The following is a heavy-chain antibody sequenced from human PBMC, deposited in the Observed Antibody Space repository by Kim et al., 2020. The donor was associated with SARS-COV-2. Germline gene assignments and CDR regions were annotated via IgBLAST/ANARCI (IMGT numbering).Heavy chain of an antibody. Sequence: YNPSIKSRVPISVDTSKNKFSLKLSSVTAADTAVYYCARGTWADPARFDPWGQGTLVTVSS. J-gene: IGHJ5*02. V-gene: IGHV4-59*09. CDR3: ARGTWADPARFDP. D-gene: IGHD3-16*01.